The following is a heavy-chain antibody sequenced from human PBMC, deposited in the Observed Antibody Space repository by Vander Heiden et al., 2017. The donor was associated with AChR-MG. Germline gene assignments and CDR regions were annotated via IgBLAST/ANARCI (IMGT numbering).Heavy chain of an antibody. J-gene: IGHJ6*02. CDR2: IIPIFGTA. CDR1: GGTFSSYA. D-gene: IGHD2-15*01. V-gene: IGHV1-69*01. Sequence: QVQLVQSGAEVKKPGSSVKVSCKASGGTFSSYAISWVRQAPGQGLEWMGGIIPIFGTANYAQKFQGRVTITADESTSTAYMELSSLRSEDTAVYYCARGVAATSHYYYYGMDVWGQGTTVTVSS. CDR3: ARGVAATSHYYYYGMDV.